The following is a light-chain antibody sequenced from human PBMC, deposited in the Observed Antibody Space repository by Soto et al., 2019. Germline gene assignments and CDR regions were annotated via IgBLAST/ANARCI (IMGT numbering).Light chain of an antibody. CDR3: QSYDSSLSEVV. J-gene: IGLJ2*01. Sequence: QSALTQPPSVSGAPGQRVTISCTGSRSNIGAHYGVHWHQQLPGMAPRLLISANNNRPSGVPDRFSGSKSGTSASLAITGLQAEDEADYYCQSYDSSLSEVVFGGGTKLTVL. CDR1: RSNIGAHYG. V-gene: IGLV1-40*01. CDR2: ANN.